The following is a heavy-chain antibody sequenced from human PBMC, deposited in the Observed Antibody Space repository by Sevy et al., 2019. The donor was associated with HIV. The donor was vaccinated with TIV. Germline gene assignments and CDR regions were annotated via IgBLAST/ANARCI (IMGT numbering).Heavy chain of an antibody. CDR2: IYYSGST. J-gene: IGHJ4*02. D-gene: IGHD6-6*01. CDR1: GGSISSYY. Sequence: SETLSLTCIVSGGSISSYYWSWIRQPPGKGLEWIGYIYYSGSTNYNPPLKSRVTISVDTSKNQFSLKLSSVTAADTAVYYCARLFGFAARPNYFDYWGQGTLVTVSS. CDR3: ARLFGFAARPNYFDY. V-gene: IGHV4-59*13.